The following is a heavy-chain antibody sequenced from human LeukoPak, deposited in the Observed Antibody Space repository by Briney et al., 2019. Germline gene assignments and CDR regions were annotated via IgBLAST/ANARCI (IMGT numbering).Heavy chain of an antibody. D-gene: IGHD6-13*01. CDR2: INHNSGST. J-gene: IGHJ4*02. CDR1: GYTFTGYY. Sequence: ASVKVSCKASGYTFTGYYMHWVRQAPGQGLEWMGWINHNSGSTNYAQKFQGRVTMTRDTYISTAYMELSRLRSDDTAVYYCAMSALTAGHWYFDYWGQGTLVTVSS. V-gene: IGHV1-2*02. CDR3: AMSALTAGHWYFDY.